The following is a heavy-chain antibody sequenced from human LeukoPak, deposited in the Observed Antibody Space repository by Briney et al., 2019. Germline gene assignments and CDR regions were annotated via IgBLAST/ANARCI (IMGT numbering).Heavy chain of an antibody. J-gene: IGHJ6*04. Sequence: PGGSLRLSCAASGFTFSTYAMSWVRQILGKGLEWVSGINGNGGNTYYADSVKGRFTISRDNSKNSLYLQMNSLRAEDTALYYCAKGVSSGWYEMDVWGKGTTVTVSS. D-gene: IGHD6-19*01. CDR1: GFTFSTYA. CDR3: AKGVSSGWYEMDV. CDR2: INGNGGNT. V-gene: IGHV3-23*01.